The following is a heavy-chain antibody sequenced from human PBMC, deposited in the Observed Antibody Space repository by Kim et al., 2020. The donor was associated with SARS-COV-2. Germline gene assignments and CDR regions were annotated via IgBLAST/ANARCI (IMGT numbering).Heavy chain of an antibody. CDR3: ARDQLRLYYYYGMDV. V-gene: IGHV3-11*06. Sequence: DSVKGRFTISRDNAKNSLYLQMNSLRAEDTAVYYCARDQLRLYYYYGMDVWGQGTTVTVSS. D-gene: IGHD6-6*01. J-gene: IGHJ6*02.